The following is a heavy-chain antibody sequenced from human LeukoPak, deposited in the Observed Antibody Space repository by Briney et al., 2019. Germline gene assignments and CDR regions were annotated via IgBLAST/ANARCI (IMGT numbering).Heavy chain of an antibody. CDR3: ARLQGDSGWYYFDY. CDR1: GFTFSSYA. V-gene: IGHV3-30-3*01. J-gene: IGHJ4*02. CDR2: ISYDGSNK. D-gene: IGHD6-19*01. Sequence: GRSLRLSCAASGFTFSSYAMHWVRQAPGKGLEWVAVISYDGSNKYYADSLKGRFTISRDNAKNSLYLQLNSLRAEDTAVYYCARLQGDSGWYYFDYWGQGTLVTVSS.